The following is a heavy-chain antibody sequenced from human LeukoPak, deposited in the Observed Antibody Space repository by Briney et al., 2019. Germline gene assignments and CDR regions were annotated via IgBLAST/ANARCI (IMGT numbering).Heavy chain of an antibody. Sequence: GGSLRLSCSASWFPVITNDMTWVRQAPGKGLEWVSVLYSDGNTKYADSVQGRFTISRDNSKNTLYLEMNSLSPDDTAVYYCARGVEPLAANTLAYWGQGTLVTVSS. CDR1: WFPVITND. CDR3: ARGVEPLAANTLAY. CDR2: LYSDGNT. D-gene: IGHD1-14*01. J-gene: IGHJ4*02. V-gene: IGHV3-53*01.